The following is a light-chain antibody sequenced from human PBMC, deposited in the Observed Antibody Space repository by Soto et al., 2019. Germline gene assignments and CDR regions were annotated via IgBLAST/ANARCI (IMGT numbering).Light chain of an antibody. J-gene: IGKJ1*01. CDR3: QQYNNWPWT. Sequence: EVVMTQSPATLSVSPGERATLSCRASETVATNLAWYQQKPGQAPRLLISGASTRAAGISDRFRGSGSGTEFTLTISSLRSEDFAVYYCQQYNNWPWTFGQGTKVEIK. V-gene: IGKV3-15*01. CDR2: GAS. CDR1: ETVATN.